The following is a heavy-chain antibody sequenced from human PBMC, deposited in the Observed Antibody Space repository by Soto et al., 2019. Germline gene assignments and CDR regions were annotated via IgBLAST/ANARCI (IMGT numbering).Heavy chain of an antibody. Sequence: ASVKVSCKASGYTFTSYDINWVRQATGQGLEWMGWMNPNSGNTGYAQKFQGRVTMTRDTSISTAYMELSSLRSEDTAVYYCARERSSGWYVDYWGQGTLVTV. CDR2: MNPNSGNT. CDR3: ARERSSGWYVDY. D-gene: IGHD6-19*01. CDR1: GYTFTSYD. V-gene: IGHV1-8*01. J-gene: IGHJ4*02.